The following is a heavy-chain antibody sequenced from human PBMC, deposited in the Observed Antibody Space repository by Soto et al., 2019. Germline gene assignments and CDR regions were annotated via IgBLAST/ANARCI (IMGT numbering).Heavy chain of an antibody. V-gene: IGHV4-34*01. D-gene: IGHD6-19*01. Sequence: SETLSLTCAVYGGSFSGYYWTWIRQPPGKGLEWIGEINHSGSTNYNPSLKSRVTISVDTSKNQFSLKLSSVTAADTAVYYCARDLGYSSGYDYGMDVWGQGTTVT. CDR3: ARDLGYSSGYDYGMDV. J-gene: IGHJ6*02. CDR1: GGSFSGYY. CDR2: INHSGST.